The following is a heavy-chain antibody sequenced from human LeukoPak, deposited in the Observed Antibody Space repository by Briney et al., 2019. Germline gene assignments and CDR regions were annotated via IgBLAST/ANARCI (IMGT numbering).Heavy chain of an antibody. CDR1: GSSISGTYY. J-gene: IGHJ3*01. CDR2: IYYTGTT. CDR3: ARRWVYDKRAFDA. D-gene: IGHD3-16*01. Sequence: SETLSLTCTVSGSSISGTYYWSWIRQPPGKGLEWIGYIYYTGTTDSNPSLKSRVTISLDTSKNQFSLNLSSVTAADTAVYCCARRWVYDKRAFDAWGQGTMVTVSS. V-gene: IGHV4-59*08.